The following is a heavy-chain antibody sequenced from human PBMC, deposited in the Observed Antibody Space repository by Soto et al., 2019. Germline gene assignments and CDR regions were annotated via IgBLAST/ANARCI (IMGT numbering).Heavy chain of an antibody. CDR3: ASRSTSFGVVVQAGAAYYGMDV. Sequence: PSETLSLTCAVSGGSISSGGYSWSWIRQPPGKGLEWIGYIYHSGSTYYNPSLKSRVTISVDRSKNQFSLKLSSVTAADTAVYYCASRSTSFGVVVQAGAAYYGMDVWGQGTTVTVSS. CDR2: IYHSGST. D-gene: IGHD2-2*01. V-gene: IGHV4-30-2*01. J-gene: IGHJ6*02. CDR1: GGSISSGGYS.